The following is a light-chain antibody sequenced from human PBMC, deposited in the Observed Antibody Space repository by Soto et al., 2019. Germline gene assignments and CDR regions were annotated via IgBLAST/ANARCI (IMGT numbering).Light chain of an antibody. CDR3: EAWDDSLV. V-gene: IGLV1-44*01. CDR1: SSNIGSNT. J-gene: IGLJ2*01. CDR2: SNN. Sequence: QAVVTQPPSASGTPGQRVTISCSGTSSNIGSNTVNWYQQLPGTAPKLLIYSNNQRPSGVPDRFSGSKSGTSASLAISGLQSEDEADYYCEAWDDSLVFGGGTKLTVL.